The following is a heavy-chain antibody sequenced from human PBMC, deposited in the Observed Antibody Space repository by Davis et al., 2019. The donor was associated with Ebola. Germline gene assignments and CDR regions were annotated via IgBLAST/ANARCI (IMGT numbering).Heavy chain of an antibody. D-gene: IGHD3-10*01. J-gene: IGHJ6*02. CDR3: ARGGSASTVPFYYYYGMDV. V-gene: IGHV1-8*01. CDR1: GYTFTSYD. Sequence: ASVKVSCKASGYTFTSYDINWVRQATGQGLEWMGWMNPNSGNTGYAQKFQGRVTMTRNTSISTAYMELSSLRSEDTAVYYCARGGSASTVPFYYYYGMDVWGQGTTVTVSS. CDR2: MNPNSGNT.